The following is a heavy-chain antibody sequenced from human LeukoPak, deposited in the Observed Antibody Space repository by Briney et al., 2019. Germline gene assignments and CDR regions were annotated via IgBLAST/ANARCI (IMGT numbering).Heavy chain of an antibody. CDR1: GGSMSSYY. Sequence: SETLSLTCTVSGGSMSSYYWNCIRQPPGKGLEWIAYIYYSGTTNYNPSLKSRVTISVDASRKHFSLKLTSVTAADTAVYYCARGRFDIVSGYYADYWGQGTLVTVSS. V-gene: IGHV4-59*01. J-gene: IGHJ4*02. D-gene: IGHD3-9*01. CDR2: IYYSGTT. CDR3: ARGRFDIVSGYYADY.